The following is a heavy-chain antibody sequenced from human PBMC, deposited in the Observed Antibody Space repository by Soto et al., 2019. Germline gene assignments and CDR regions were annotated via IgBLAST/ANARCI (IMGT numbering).Heavy chain of an antibody. CDR2: ISYDGSNK. Sequence: QVQLVESGGGVVQPGRSLRLSCAASGFTFSSYGMHWVRQAPGKGLEWVAVISYDGSNKYYADSVKGRFTISRDNSKNTLYLQMSSLRPEDTAVYYCEGLAGDRGYWGQGTLVTVSS. CDR1: GFTFSSYG. D-gene: IGHD6-19*01. V-gene: IGHV3-30*03. J-gene: IGHJ4*02. CDR3: EGLAGDRGY.